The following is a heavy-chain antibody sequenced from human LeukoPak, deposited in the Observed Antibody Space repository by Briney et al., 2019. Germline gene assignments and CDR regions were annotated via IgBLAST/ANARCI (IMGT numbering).Heavy chain of an antibody. CDR2: IIPIFGTA. CDR3: ARYPTPLKVGHSSGRRPLGHAFDI. Sequence: SVKVSCKASGGTFSSYAISWVRQAPGQGLEWMGGIIPIFGTANYAQKFQGRVTITADESTSSAYMELSSLRSEDTAVYYCARYPTPLKVGHSSGRRPLGHAFDIWGQGTMVTVSS. V-gene: IGHV1-69*13. J-gene: IGHJ3*02. D-gene: IGHD6-19*01. CDR1: GGTFSSYA.